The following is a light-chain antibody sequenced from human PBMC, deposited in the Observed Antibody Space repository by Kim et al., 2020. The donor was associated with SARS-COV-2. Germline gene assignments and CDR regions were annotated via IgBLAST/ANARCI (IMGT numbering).Light chain of an antibody. J-gene: IGLJ3*02. CDR3: SSYTSSSTRV. Sequence: GQSIHISCTGTSSDVGGYNYVSWYQQHPDKAPKLMIYDVSKRPSGVSNRFSGSKSGNTASLTISGLQAEDDADYYCSSYTSSSTRVFGGGTQLTVL. V-gene: IGLV2-14*04. CDR2: DVS. CDR1: SSDVGGYNY.